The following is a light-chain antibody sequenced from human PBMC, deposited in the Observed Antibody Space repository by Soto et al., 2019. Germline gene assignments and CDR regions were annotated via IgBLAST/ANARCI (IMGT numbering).Light chain of an antibody. CDR3: QQYNNYWT. J-gene: IGKJ1*01. CDR2: DAS. V-gene: IGKV1-5*01. CDR1: QRISNW. Sequence: DIQMTQSPSTLSASVGDGVNITCRASQRISNWLAWYQQKPGKAPNLLIYDASSLEIGVTSRFSGSGSGTDFTLTISSLQTDDFGTSLCQQYNNYWTFVKGTKVEIK.